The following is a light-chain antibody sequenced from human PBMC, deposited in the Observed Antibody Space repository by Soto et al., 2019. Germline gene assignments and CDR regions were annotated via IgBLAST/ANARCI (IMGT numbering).Light chain of an antibody. CDR3: QQYNNWPWT. Sequence: EIVMTQSPATLSVSPGERATLSCRASQSVSSNLAWYQQKPGQAPRLLIYGASTRATGIPARFSGSGSGTEFTLTISSLQSEDFAVYYCQQYNNWPWTFGQGTNVQIQ. J-gene: IGKJ1*01. V-gene: IGKV3-15*01. CDR1: QSVSSN. CDR2: GAS.